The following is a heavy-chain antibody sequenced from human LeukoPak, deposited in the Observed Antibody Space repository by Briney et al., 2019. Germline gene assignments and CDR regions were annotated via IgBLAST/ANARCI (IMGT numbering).Heavy chain of an antibody. D-gene: IGHD1-26*01. CDR2: ISTYNGNT. V-gene: IGHV1-18*01. CDR3: ARGRIASGSYYVY. J-gene: IGHJ4*02. CDR1: GYIFSTYD. Sequence: ASVKVSCKASGYIFSTYDITWVRQAPGQGLEWMGWISTYNGNTNYAQKLQGRVTMTTDTSTSTAYMELRSLRSDDTAVYYCARGRIASGSYYVYWGQGTLVTVSS.